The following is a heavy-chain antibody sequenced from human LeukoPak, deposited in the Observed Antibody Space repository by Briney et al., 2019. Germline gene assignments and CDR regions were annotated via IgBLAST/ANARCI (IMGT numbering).Heavy chain of an antibody. CDR1: GGSISSGGYY. J-gene: IGHJ3*02. CDR2: IHHSGST. CDR3: ARGDGVLDYAFDI. V-gene: IGHV4-30-2*01. Sequence: PSETLSLTCTVSGGSISSGGYYWSWIRQPPGKGLEWIGYIHHSGSTYYNPSLKSRVTISVDRSKNQFSLKLSSVTAADTAVYYCARGDGVLDYAFDIWGQGTMVTVSS. D-gene: IGHD4-17*01.